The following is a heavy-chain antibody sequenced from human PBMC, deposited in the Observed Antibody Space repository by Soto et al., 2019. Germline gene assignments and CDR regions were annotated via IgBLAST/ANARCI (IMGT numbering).Heavy chain of an antibody. CDR3: AMLGGWSGGSNDMDV. V-gene: IGHV3-72*01. J-gene: IGHJ6*02. Sequence: EVQLVESGGGLVQPGGSLRLSCAASGLIFSDYHMDWVRQAPGKGLEWVARIRRKANIKTTEYAASVKGRFTISRDDSKNSLYLQMNSLKTEDTSVYYCAMLGGWSGGSNDMDVWGQGTTVTVSS. CDR1: GLIFSDYH. D-gene: IGHD6-19*01. CDR2: IRRKANIKTT.